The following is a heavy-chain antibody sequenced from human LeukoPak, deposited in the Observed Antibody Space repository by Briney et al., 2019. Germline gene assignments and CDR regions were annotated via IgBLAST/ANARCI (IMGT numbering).Heavy chain of an antibody. D-gene: IGHD3-22*01. Sequence: SGGSLRLSCAASGFTFTTYGMNWVRQAPGKGLEWVSYLSGRSNSIYYAEPVKGRFTISRDNAKNSLYLQMNSLRDEDTAVYYCARDFRYHDSSGYYSFDYWGQEPWSPSPQ. V-gene: IGHV3-48*02. CDR3: ARDFRYHDSSGYYSFDY. CDR1: GFTFTTYG. J-gene: IGHJ4*01. CDR2: LSGRSNSI.